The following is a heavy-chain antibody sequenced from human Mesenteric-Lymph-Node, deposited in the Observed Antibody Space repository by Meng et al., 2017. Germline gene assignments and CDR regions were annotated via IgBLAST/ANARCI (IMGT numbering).Heavy chain of an antibody. V-gene: IGHV3-9*01. J-gene: IGHJ4*02. CDR1: GFTFDSHA. CDR2: ISYGSGTI. CDR3: AKVSNWGSPYHFDS. Sequence: GGSLRLSCVGSGFTFDSHAMHWVRQAPGRGLEWVSGISYGSGTITYADSVKGRFTISRDNAKNSLYLHLNNLRAEDTALYYCAKVSNWGSPYHFDSWGQGTLVTVSS. D-gene: IGHD7-27*01.